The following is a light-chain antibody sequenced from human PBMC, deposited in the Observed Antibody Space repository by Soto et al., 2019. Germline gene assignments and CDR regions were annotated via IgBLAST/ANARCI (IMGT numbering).Light chain of an antibody. CDR1: QSVSSSY. CDR2: GAS. CDR3: QQYGSSPRFT. Sequence: EIVLTQSPGTLSLSPGERATLSCRASQSVSSSYLAWYQQKPGQAPSLLIYGASSTATGIPDRFSCSGSGTDFTLTISRQQPEDFAVYYCQQYGSSPRFTFGPGTKVDIK. V-gene: IGKV3-20*01. J-gene: IGKJ3*01.